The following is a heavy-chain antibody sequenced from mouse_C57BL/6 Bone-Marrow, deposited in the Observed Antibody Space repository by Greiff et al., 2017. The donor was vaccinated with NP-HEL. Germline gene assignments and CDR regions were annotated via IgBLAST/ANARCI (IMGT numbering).Heavy chain of an antibody. V-gene: IGHV3-8*01. CDR1: GYSITSGY. Sequence: EVKLMESGPGLAKPSQTLSLTCSVTGYSITSGYWNWIRKFPGNKLEYMGYISYSGSTYYNPSLKSRISITRDTSKNQYYLQLNSVTTEDTATYYCARGANWDLFAYWGQGTLVTVSA. J-gene: IGHJ3*01. D-gene: IGHD4-1*01. CDR2: ISYSGST. CDR3: ARGANWDLFAY.